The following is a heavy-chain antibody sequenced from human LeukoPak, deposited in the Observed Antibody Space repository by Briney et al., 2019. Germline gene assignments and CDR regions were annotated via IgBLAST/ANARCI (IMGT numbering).Heavy chain of an antibody. D-gene: IGHD3-22*01. V-gene: IGHV3-23*01. CDR1: GFTFSSYA. CDR2: ISGSGGST. J-gene: IGHJ6*03. Sequence: GGSLRLSCAASGFTFSSYAMSWVRQAPGKGLEWVSAISGSGGSTYYAGSVKGRFAISRDNSKNTLYLQMNSLRAEDTAVYYCAKGKTYYYDSSGYYSDYMDVWGKGTTVTVSS. CDR3: AKGKTYYYDSSGYYSDYMDV.